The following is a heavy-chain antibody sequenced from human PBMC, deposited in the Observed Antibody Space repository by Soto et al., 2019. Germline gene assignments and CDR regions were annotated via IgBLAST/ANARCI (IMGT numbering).Heavy chain of an antibody. V-gene: IGHV3-30-3*01. D-gene: IGHD2-15*01. CDR2: ISYDGSNK. CDR1: GFTFSSYA. Sequence: GGSLRLSCAASGFTFSSYAMHWVRQAPGKGLEWVAVISYDGSNKYYADSVKGRFTISRDNSKNTLYLQMNSLRAEDTAVYYCARGSEYHGGNGYWGQGTLVTVSS. CDR3: ARGSEYHGGNGY. J-gene: IGHJ4*02.